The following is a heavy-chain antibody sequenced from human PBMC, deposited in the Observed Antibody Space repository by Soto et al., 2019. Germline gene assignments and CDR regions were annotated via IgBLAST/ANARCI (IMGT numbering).Heavy chain of an antibody. Sequence: ASVKVSCKASGGTFSSYTISWVRQAPGQGLEWMGRIIPILGIANYAQKFQGRVTITADKSTSTAYMELSSLRSEDTAVYYCARDFYGSGSYKWGDNWFDPWVQGTLVTVSS. CDR2: IIPILGIA. V-gene: IGHV1-69*04. CDR1: GGTFSSYT. CDR3: ARDFYGSGSYKWGDNWFDP. J-gene: IGHJ5*02. D-gene: IGHD3-10*01.